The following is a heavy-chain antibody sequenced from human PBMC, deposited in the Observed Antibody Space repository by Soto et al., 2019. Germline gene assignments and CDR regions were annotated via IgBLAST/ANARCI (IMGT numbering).Heavy chain of an antibody. CDR3: ARSPGGVVTAMYYFDY. V-gene: IGHV1-2*04. D-gene: IGHD2-21*02. CDR2: INPNSGGT. J-gene: IGHJ4*02. Sequence: QVQVVQSGAEVKKPGASVKVSCKASGYTFTGYYMHWVRQAPGQGLEWMGWINPNSGGTNYAQKFQGWVTMTRDTSINTAYMELSRLRSDDTAVYYCARSPGGVVTAMYYFDYWGQGTLVTVSS. CDR1: GYTFTGYY.